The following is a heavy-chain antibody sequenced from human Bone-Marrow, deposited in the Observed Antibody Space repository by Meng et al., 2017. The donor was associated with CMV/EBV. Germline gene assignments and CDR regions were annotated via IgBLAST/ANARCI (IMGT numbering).Heavy chain of an antibody. CDR1: GGSFRGYY. CDR2: INHGGSP. CDR3: ARQTHYSTQVY. J-gene: IGHJ4*02. V-gene: IGHV4-34*01. D-gene: IGHD6-13*01. Sequence: SETLSLTCAVYGGSFRGYYWTWIRQPPGKGLEWIGEINHGGSPNYNPSLESRVTISQDTSKNQFFLKLNSVTAADTAVYYCARQTHYSTQVYWGQGTLVTVSS.